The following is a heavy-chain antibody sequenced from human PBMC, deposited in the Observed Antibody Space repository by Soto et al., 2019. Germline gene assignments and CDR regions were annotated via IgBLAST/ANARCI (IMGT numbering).Heavy chain of an antibody. CDR3: ARVYNGAPDY. Sequence: GGSLRLSCAASGFTFSSYAMNWVRQAPGKGLEWVSYISSSGSTIYYADSVKGRFTISRDNAKNSLYLQMNSLRAEDTAVYYCARVYNGAPDYWGQGTLVTVSS. CDR1: GFTFSSYA. J-gene: IGHJ4*02. D-gene: IGHD1-26*01. CDR2: ISSSGSTI. V-gene: IGHV3-48*03.